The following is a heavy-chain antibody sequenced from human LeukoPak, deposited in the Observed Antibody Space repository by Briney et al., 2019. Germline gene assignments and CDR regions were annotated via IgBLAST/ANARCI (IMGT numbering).Heavy chain of an antibody. V-gene: IGHV3-30*02. J-gene: IGHJ4*02. CDR3: AKVRLSSSWYVFDY. CDR1: GFTFSSYG. Sequence: GGSLRLSCAASGFTFSSYGMHWVRQAPGKGLEWVAFIRYDGSNKYYADSVKGRFTISRDNSKNTLYLQMNSLRAEDTAAYYCAKVRLSSSWYVFDYWSQGTLVTVPS. D-gene: IGHD6-13*01. CDR2: IRYDGSNK.